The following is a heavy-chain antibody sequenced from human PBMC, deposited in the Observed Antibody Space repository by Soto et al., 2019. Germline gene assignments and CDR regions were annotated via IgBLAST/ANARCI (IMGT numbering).Heavy chain of an antibody. CDR3: ARDLPRPPILLIAAAGPNWFDP. D-gene: IGHD6-13*01. V-gene: IGHV1-18*01. J-gene: IGHJ5*02. Sequence: QVQLVQSGAEVKKPGASVKVSCKASGYTFTSYGISWVRQAPGQGLEWMGWISAYNGNTNYAQKLQGRVTMTTDTSTSTAYMELRSLRSDDTAVYYCARDLPRPPILLIAAAGPNWFDPWGQGTLVTVSS. CDR1: GYTFTSYG. CDR2: ISAYNGNT.